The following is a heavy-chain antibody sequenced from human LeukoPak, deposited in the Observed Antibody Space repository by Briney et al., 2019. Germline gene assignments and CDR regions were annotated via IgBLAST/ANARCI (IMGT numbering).Heavy chain of an antibody. Sequence: PSETLSLTCTVSGGSISTYFWSWIRQPAGKGLEWIGRIFASGSTNYNPSLKSRVTMSVDTSKNQFSLILSSVTAADTAVYYCARSNWNSFFDYWGRGILVTVSS. CDR1: GGSISTYF. V-gene: IGHV4-4*07. CDR3: ARSNWNSFFDY. D-gene: IGHD1-7*01. CDR2: IFASGST. J-gene: IGHJ4*02.